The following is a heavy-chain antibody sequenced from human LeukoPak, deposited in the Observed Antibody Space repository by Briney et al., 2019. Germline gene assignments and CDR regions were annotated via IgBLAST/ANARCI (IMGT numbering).Heavy chain of an antibody. V-gene: IGHV3-23*01. J-gene: IGHJ4*02. CDR3: AKDQIATVEPYYFDY. CDR2: MRSSGGST. Sequence: GGSLRLSCAASGFTFSSYAMSWVRQAPGKGLEWVSAMRSSGGSTYYADSVKGRFTISRDNSKNTLYLQMNSLRAEDTAVYYCAKDQIATVEPYYFDYWGQGTLVTVSS. D-gene: IGHD4-23*01. CDR1: GFTFSSYA.